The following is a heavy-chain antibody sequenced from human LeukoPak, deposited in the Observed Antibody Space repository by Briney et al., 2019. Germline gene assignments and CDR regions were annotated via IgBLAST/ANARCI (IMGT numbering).Heavy chain of an antibody. Sequence: GGSLRLSCAVSGFTFSNYWMTWVRQAPGKGLEWVAVISYDGSNKYYADSVKGRFTISRDNSKNTLYLQMNSLRAEDTAVYYCAKDLYAFDIWGQGTMVTVSS. J-gene: IGHJ3*02. CDR2: ISYDGSNK. CDR3: AKDLYAFDI. CDR1: GFTFSNYW. V-gene: IGHV3-30*18.